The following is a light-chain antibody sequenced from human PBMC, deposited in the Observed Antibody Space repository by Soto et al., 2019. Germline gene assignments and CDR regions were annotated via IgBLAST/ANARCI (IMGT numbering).Light chain of an antibody. J-gene: IGKJ2*01. CDR2: AAS. V-gene: IGKV1-8*01. Sequence: AIRMTQPPSSLSASTGDRVTITCRASQGISSYLAWYQQKPGKAPKLLIYAASTLQSGVPSRFSGSGSGTDFTLTISCLQSEDFAAYYCQQYYSYSYTFGQGTKVDIK. CDR3: QQYYSYSYT. CDR1: QGISSY.